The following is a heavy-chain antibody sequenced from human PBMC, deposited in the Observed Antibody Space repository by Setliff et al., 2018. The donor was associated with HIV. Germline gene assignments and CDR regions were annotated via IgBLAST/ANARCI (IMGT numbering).Heavy chain of an antibody. J-gene: IGHJ6*02. CDR1: VGSISSYY. V-gene: IGHV4-4*07. D-gene: IGHD5-12*01. CDR3: AREIWGQVAHVPYGMDV. Sequence: PSETLSLTCTVSVGSISSYYWSWIRQPAGKGLEWIGRFYTSGSTNYNPSLKSRVTMSVDTSKNQFSLKVRYVTAADTAIYYCAREIWGQVAHVPYGMDVWGQGTTVTVSS. CDR2: FYTSGST.